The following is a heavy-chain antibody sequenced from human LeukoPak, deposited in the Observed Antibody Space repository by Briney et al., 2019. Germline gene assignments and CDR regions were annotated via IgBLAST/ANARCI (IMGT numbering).Heavy chain of an antibody. D-gene: IGHD6-13*01. CDR3: ARDGSSWYGEYFQH. Sequence: ASVKVSCKASGYTFTSYYMHWVRQAPGQGLEWMGIINPSGGSTSYAQKFQGRVTITRDTSASTAYMELSSLRSEDTAVYYCARDGSSWYGEYFQHWGQGTLVTVSS. CDR1: GYTFTSYY. J-gene: IGHJ1*01. CDR2: INPSGGST. V-gene: IGHV1-46*01.